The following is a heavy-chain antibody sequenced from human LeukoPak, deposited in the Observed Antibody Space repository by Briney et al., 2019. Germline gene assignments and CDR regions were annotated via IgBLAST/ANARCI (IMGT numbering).Heavy chain of an antibody. CDR3: AGPVGFDY. Sequence: ETLSLTCTVSGGSISISSYYWGWVRQAPGKGLEWVSTISDSGGRTYHAGFVKGRFTISRDNSKNTLYLQMNSLRAEDTAIYYCAGPVGFDYWGQGTLVTVS. CDR1: GGSISISSYY. CDR2: ISDSGGRT. V-gene: IGHV3-23*01. J-gene: IGHJ4*02. D-gene: IGHD1-26*01.